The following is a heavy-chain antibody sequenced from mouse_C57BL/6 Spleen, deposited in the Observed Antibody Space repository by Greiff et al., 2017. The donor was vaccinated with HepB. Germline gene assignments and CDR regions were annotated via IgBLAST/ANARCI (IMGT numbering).Heavy chain of an antibody. CDR1: GFNIKDYY. CDR3: TNTVVAGNAMDY. V-gene: IGHV14-1*01. CDR2: IDPEDGDT. D-gene: IGHD1-1*01. Sequence: EVQLQQSGAELVRPGASVKLSCTASGFNIKDYYMHWVKQRPEQGLEWIGRIDPEDGDTEYAPKFQGKATMTADTSSNPAYLQLSSLTSEDTAVYYCTNTVVAGNAMDYWGQGTSVTVSS. J-gene: IGHJ4*01.